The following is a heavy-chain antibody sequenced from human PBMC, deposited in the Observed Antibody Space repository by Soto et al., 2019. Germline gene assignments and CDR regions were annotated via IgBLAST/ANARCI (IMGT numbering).Heavy chain of an antibody. Sequence: QVQLQQWGAGLLKPSETLSLTCAVYGGSFSGYQWSWIRQTPGKVLECSGEINDSGNINYNPSLKSRVTILMDTPKKQISLKLSSGTAAATAVYYCARGLILWFGELSRRGGYYYYMDVWGKGTTVTVSS. CDR2: INDSGNI. CDR3: ARGLILWFGELSRRGGYYYYMDV. J-gene: IGHJ6*03. D-gene: IGHD3-10*01. CDR1: GGSFSGYQ. V-gene: IGHV4-34*01.